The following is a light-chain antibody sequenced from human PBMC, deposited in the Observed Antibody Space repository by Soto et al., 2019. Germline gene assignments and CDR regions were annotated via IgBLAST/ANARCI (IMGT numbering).Light chain of an antibody. CDR3: QHLNSYPDT. V-gene: IGKV1-9*01. CDR1: QGISSY. CDR2: AAS. Sequence: DIQLTQSPSFLSASGGDRVTSTCRASQGISSYLDWYQQKPGKAPKILIYAASTLQSGVPSRFSGSGSGTDSTITIRSLQPEDFANYDCQHLNSYPDTFVQGTKLDIK. J-gene: IGKJ2*01.